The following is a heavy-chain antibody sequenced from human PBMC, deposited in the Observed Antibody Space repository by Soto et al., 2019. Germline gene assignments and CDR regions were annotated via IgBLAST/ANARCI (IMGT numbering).Heavy chain of an antibody. CDR1: GFAFSSCA. D-gene: IGHD3-10*01. V-gene: IGHV3-23*01. CDR3: ANELFYISGRPFGS. Sequence: EVQLLESGGGLVQPGGSLRLSCAASGFAFSSCAMTWVLQAPRMGLEWVSSISNSGGATCYADSVKARCTVSRENSKTTLYLRLSSRRSADTAVYHCANELFYISGRPFGSWGQATLSSVSS. CDR2: ISNSGGAT. J-gene: IGHJ5*02.